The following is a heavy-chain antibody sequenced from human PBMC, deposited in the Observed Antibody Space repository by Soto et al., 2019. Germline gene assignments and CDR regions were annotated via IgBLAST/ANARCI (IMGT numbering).Heavy chain of an antibody. CDR3: APMGV. CDR1: VFTFSSYA. J-gene: IGHJ6*02. CDR2: IGGSDNRT. Sequence: GGSLGLPCAASVFTFSSYAMSWVRQAPGKGLEWVSAIGGSDNRTYYADSVKGRFTISRDNSKNTLYLQMSSLRADDTAVYYCAPMGVWGQGTTVTVSS. V-gene: IGHV3-23*01.